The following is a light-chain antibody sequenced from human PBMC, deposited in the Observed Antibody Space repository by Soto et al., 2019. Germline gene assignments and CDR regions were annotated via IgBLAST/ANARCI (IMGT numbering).Light chain of an antibody. V-gene: IGKV3-20*01. CDR1: QSVSSSY. J-gene: IGKJ1*01. CDR2: AAS. Sequence: EIVLPQSPGTLCLSPGERATLSCRASQSVSSSYLAWYQQKPGQAPRLLIYAASSRATGIPDRFSGSGSGTDFTLTISRLEPEDFAVFYCHQYGSSPRTFGQGTMVDIK. CDR3: HQYGSSPRT.